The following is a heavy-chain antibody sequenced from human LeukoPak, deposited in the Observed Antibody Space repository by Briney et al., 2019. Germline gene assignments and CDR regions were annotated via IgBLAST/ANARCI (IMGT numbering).Heavy chain of an antibody. Sequence: ASVKVSCKASGYTFTSYGISRVRQAPGQGLEWMGWISAYNGNTNYAQKLQGRVTMTTDTSTSTAYMELRSMRSDDTAVYYCARVEAAAGRDYWGQGTLVTVSS. D-gene: IGHD6-13*01. CDR2: ISAYNGNT. J-gene: IGHJ4*02. CDR1: GYTFTSYG. V-gene: IGHV1-18*01. CDR3: ARVEAAAGRDY.